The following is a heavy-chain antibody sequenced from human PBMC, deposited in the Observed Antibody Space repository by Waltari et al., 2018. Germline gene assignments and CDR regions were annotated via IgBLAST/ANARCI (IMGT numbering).Heavy chain of an antibody. CDR3: ARDSSDIVVVVAYQYYYYYMDV. CDR1: GFTFSSYA. Sequence: QVQLVESGGGVVQPGRSLRLSCAASGFTFSSYAMHGVRQAPGQRLAWGAVISYDGSNKYYAGAVKGRFTISRDNSKNTLYLQMNSLRAEDTAVYYCARDSSDIVVVVAYQYYYYYMDVWGKGTTVTVSS. CDR2: ISYDGSNK. D-gene: IGHD2-15*01. J-gene: IGHJ6*03. V-gene: IGHV3-30-3*01.